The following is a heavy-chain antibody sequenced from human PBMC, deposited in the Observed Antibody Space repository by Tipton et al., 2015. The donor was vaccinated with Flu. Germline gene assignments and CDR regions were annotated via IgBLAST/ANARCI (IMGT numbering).Heavy chain of an antibody. V-gene: IGHV3-7*03. CDR2: IKQDGSEK. CDR1: GFTFTNYW. J-gene: IGHJ4*02. CDR3: ARAVAGGEAY. Sequence: SLRLSCAASGFTFTNYWMTWVRQAPGKGLEWVANIKQDGSEKYYVDSVKGRFTISRDNAKNSLSLQMNSLRAEDTAVYYCARAVAGGEAYWGQGTLVTVSS. D-gene: IGHD6-19*01.